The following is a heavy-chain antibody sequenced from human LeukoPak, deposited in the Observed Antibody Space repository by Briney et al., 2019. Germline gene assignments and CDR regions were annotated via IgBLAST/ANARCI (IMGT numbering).Heavy chain of an antibody. CDR1: GFTFTNYG. V-gene: IGHV3-23*01. D-gene: IGHD1-1*01. J-gene: IGHJ4*02. Sequence: GGSLRLSCAASGFTFTNYGMSWVRQAPGKGLEWVSAISDGDDDTYYADSVKGRFTISRDNSQNTLYLQMDSLRPEDTAVYYCAKSPGVTTSTRYFDYWGQGTLVTVSS. CDR3: AKSPGVTTSTRYFDY. CDR2: ISDGDDDT.